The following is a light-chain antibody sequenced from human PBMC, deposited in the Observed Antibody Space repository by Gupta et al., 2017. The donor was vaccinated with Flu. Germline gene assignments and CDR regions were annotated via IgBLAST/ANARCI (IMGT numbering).Light chain of an antibody. CDR2: RND. J-gene: IGLJ3*02. Sequence: ISCSGSRSNIGSNYVYWYQHLPGTAPKLLIYRNDQRPAGVPDRFSGSKSGTSDSLAISGLRSEDAAQYYCATWHDRLSSPPSWLFSGGTMVTVL. CDR3: ATWHDRLSSPPSWL. CDR1: RSNIGSNY. V-gene: IGLV1-47*01.